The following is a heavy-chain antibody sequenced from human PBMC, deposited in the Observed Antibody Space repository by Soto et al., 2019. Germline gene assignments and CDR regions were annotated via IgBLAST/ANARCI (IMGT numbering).Heavy chain of an antibody. CDR2: ISASGGNI. J-gene: IGHJ2*01. Sequence: PGGSLRLSCVASGFIFSDYAMTWVRQAPGKGLEWVATISASGGNIEYADSLKGRFTISRDNSKNTLYLQLNGLTADDTAIHYCAKVAGGLGYFDLWGRGILVTVSS. V-gene: IGHV3-23*01. CDR3: AKVAGGLGYFDL. CDR1: GFIFSDYA. D-gene: IGHD3-16*01.